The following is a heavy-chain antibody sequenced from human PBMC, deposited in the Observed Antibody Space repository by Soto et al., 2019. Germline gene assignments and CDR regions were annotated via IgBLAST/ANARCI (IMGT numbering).Heavy chain of an antibody. CDR3: ARGRAYYGSGSYSEGYYYYGMDV. CDR1: GFTFSSYA. CDR2: ISCDGSNK. V-gene: IGHV3-30-3*01. J-gene: IGHJ6*02. Sequence: GGSLRLSCAASGFTFSSYAMHWVRQAPGKGLECVAVISCDGSNKYYADSVKGRFTISRDNSKNTLYLQMNSLRAEDTAVYYCARGRAYYGSGSYSEGYYYYGMDVWGQGTTVTVYS. D-gene: IGHD3-10*01.